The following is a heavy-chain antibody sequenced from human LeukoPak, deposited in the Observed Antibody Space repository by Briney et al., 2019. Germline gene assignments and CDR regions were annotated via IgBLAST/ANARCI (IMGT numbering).Heavy chain of an antibody. CDR2: IGAGGTDT. D-gene: IGHD4-17*01. CDR3: AKDLTYGDGRWEFDL. CDR1: GFSLSSYA. Sequence: PGGSLRLSCAVSGFSLSSYATAWVRQAPGKGLECVSVIGAGGTDTYYADAVKGRFTISKDKSKTLLYLQMNSLRAEDTALYHCAKDLTYGDGRWEFDLWGQGTLVTVSS. V-gene: IGHV3-23*01. J-gene: IGHJ5*02.